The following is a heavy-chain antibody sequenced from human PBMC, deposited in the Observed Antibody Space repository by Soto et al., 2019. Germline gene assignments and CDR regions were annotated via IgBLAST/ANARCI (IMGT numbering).Heavy chain of an antibody. Sequence: EVQLVESGGGLVQPGGSLRLSCAASGFTFSSYWMSWVRQAPGKGLEWVANIKQDGSEKYYVDSVKGRFTISRDNAKNSLYLQMNSLRAEDTAVYYSARDYGGNEFDYWGQVTLVTVSS. CDR3: ARDYGGNEFDY. J-gene: IGHJ4*02. CDR2: IKQDGSEK. CDR1: GFTFSSYW. V-gene: IGHV3-7*01. D-gene: IGHD4-17*01.